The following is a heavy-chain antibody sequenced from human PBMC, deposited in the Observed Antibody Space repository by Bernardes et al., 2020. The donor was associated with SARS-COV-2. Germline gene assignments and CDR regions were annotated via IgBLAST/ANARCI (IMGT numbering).Heavy chain of an antibody. CDR1: GVSMPRSSYY. CDR2: IYYSGSI. V-gene: IGHV4-39*01. J-gene: IGHJ4*02. D-gene: IGHD1-7*01. Sequence: SETLSLTCTVSGVSMPRSSYYWGWRLQPPGKGLEWIGTIYYSGSIYYSPSLKSRITLSVDPSRNQFSLRLKSVTAADTAMYYCASSPYNWNYHFDYWGQGTLAAVTS. CDR3: ASSPYNWNYHFDY.